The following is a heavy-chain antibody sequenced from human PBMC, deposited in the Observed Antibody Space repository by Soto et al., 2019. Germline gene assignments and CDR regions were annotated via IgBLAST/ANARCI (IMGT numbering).Heavy chain of an antibody. J-gene: IGHJ4*02. V-gene: IGHV3-15*01. CDR1: GFTFSNAW. CDR3: TAGGVIVPAGLYYFDY. Sequence: GGSLRLSCAASGFTFSNAWMSWVRQAPGKGLEWVGRIKSKTDGGTTDYAAPVKGRFTISRDDSKNTLYLQMNSLKTEDTAVYYCTAGGVIVPAGLYYFDYWGQGTLVTVSS. CDR2: IKSKTDGGTT. D-gene: IGHD2-2*01.